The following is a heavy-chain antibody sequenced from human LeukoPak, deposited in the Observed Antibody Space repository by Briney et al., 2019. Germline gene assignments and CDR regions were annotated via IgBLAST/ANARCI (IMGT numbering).Heavy chain of an antibody. V-gene: IGHV1-18*01. Sequence: ASVKVSCKASGYTFTSYGISWVRQAPGQGLEWMGWISAYNGNTNYAQKLQGRVTITRNTSISTAYMELSSLRSEDTAVYYCARGRLSQDSSGYYLGYYYYYMDVWGKGTTVTVSS. J-gene: IGHJ6*03. CDR2: ISAYNGNT. CDR3: ARGRLSQDSSGYYLGYYYYYMDV. CDR1: GYTFTSYG. D-gene: IGHD3-22*01.